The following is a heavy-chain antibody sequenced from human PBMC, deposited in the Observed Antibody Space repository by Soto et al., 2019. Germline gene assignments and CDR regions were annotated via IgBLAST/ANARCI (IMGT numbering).Heavy chain of an antibody. CDR1: GYTFTGYY. CDR2: INPNSGGT. D-gene: IGHD3-10*01. Sequence: PGESLKISCKGSGYTFTGYYMHWVRQAPGQGLEWMGWINPNSGGTNYAQKFQGRVAMTRDTSISTAYMELSRLRSDDTAVYYCARDEYLWFGELFSNWFDPWGQGTLVTVSS. V-gene: IGHV1-2*02. CDR3: ARDEYLWFGELFSNWFDP. J-gene: IGHJ5*02.